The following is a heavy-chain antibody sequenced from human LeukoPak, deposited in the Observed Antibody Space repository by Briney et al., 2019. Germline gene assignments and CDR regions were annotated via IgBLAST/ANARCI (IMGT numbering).Heavy chain of an antibody. CDR2: IYTSGST. CDR1: GGSISSYY. Sequence: PSETLSLTCTVSGGSISSYYWSWMRQPAGKGLEWIGRIYTSGSTNYSPSLKSRVTMSIDTSKNQFSLKLSSVTAADTAVYYCARGIRSYYYDSSGYYNWFDPWGQGTLVTVSS. J-gene: IGHJ5*02. V-gene: IGHV4-4*07. CDR3: ARGIRSYYYDSSGYYNWFDP. D-gene: IGHD3-22*01.